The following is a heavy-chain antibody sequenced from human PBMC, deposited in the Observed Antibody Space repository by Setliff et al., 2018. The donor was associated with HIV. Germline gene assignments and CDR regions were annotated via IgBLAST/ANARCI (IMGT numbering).Heavy chain of an antibody. Sequence: ASVKVSCKASGYTFTSYGITWVRQAPGQGLEWMGWINTNSGHTDYAQKLQGRVTMTTDTSTSTAYMELRSLRSDDTAMYYCARKYTGGPLDYWGQGTLVTV. J-gene: IGHJ4*02. D-gene: IGHD6-19*01. CDR1: GYTFTSYG. CDR2: INTNSGHT. CDR3: ARKYTGGPLDY. V-gene: IGHV1-18*01.